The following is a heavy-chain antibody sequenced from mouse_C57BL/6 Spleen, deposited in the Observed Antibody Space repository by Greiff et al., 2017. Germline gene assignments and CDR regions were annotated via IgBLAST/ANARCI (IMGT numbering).Heavy chain of an antibody. CDR3: ATLYDVYPFGY. V-gene: IGHV1-55*01. Sequence: QVQLQQPGAELVKPGASVKMSCKASGYTFTSYWINWVKQRPGQGLEWIGDIYPGSGSTNYNEKFKSKATLTVDTPSSTAYMQLISLTSEDSAVYYCATLYDVYPFGYWGPVTTLTVSS. J-gene: IGHJ2*01. CDR1: GYTFTSYW. D-gene: IGHD2-3*01. CDR2: IYPGSGST.